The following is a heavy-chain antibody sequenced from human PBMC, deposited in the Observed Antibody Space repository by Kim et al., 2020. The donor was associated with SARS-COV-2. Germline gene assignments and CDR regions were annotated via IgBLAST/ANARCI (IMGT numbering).Heavy chain of an antibody. J-gene: IGHJ4*02. Sequence: GGSLRLSCAASGFSVGNNYMRWVRQAPGKGLEWVSVIYNTGTTYYADSVKGRFSIARDTSKNTISLQMNTLRVEDTAVYYCVRDPSMVRRGIISDYWGQG. D-gene: IGHD3-10*01. V-gene: IGHV3-66*01. CDR3: VRDPSMVRRGIISDY. CDR2: IYNTGTT. CDR1: GFSVGNNY.